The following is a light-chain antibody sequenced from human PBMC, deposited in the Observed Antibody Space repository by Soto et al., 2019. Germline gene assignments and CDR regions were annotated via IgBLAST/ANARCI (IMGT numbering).Light chain of an antibody. CDR1: QSVSSN. CDR3: QQYGSSGT. Sequence: EVVMTQSPATLSVSPGERATLSCRASQSVSSNLAWYQQKPGQAPRLLIYDSSTRTTGIPARFSGSGSGTEFTLTISSLQSDDSAVYYCQQYGSSGTFGQGTKVDIK. J-gene: IGKJ1*01. CDR2: DSS. V-gene: IGKV3-15*01.